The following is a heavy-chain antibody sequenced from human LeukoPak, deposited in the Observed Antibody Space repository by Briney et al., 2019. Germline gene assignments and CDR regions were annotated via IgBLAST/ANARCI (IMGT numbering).Heavy chain of an antibody. D-gene: IGHD3-22*01. CDR2: IYTSGST. V-gene: IGHV4-4*07. CDR3: TRAGRYYYDSSGYSYYYYMDV. Sequence: PSETLSLTCTVSGGSISSYYWSWIRQPAGKGLEWIGRIYTSGSTNYNPSLKSRVTMSVDTSKDQFSLKLSSVTAADTAVYYCTRAGRYYYDSSGYSYYYYMDVWGKGTTVTISS. CDR1: GGSISSYY. J-gene: IGHJ6*03.